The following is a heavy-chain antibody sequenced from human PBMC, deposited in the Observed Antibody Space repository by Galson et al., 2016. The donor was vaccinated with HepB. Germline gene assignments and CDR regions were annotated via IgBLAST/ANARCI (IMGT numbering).Heavy chain of an antibody. CDR1: GFTLTSYG. CDR3: TLATRYDAFDI. J-gene: IGHJ3*02. V-gene: IGHV3-33*01. CDR2: IWFDGSNK. D-gene: IGHD6-6*01. Sequence: SLRLSCAASGFTLTSYGMHWVRQALGKGLEWVAVIWFDGSNKYYADSVKGRFTISRDNSKNTLYLQMNSLRAEDTAVYYCTLATRYDAFDIWGQGTLVTVSA.